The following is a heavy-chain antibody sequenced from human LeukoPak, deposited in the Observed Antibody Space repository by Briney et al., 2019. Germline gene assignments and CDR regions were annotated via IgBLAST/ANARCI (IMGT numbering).Heavy chain of an antibody. D-gene: IGHD5-24*01. Sequence: GGSLRLSCAASGFTFSSYAMTWVRQAPGEGLQWVSGISGSGTSAYYADSVRGRFTISRDNSKNTLYLQMNSLRAEDTAVYYCAKDLWLPIYYYYGMDVWGQGTTVTVSS. CDR2: ISGSGTSA. J-gene: IGHJ6*02. CDR3: AKDLWLPIYYYYGMDV. CDR1: GFTFSSYA. V-gene: IGHV3-23*01.